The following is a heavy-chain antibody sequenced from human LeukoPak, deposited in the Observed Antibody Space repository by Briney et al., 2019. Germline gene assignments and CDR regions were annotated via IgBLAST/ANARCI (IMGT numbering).Heavy chain of an antibody. CDR3: ARDSMTTSIVGATGSAFDI. D-gene: IGHD1-26*01. J-gene: IGHJ3*02. CDR2: INPSGGST. CDR1: GYTFTSYY. Sequence: ASVKVSCKASGYTFTSYYMLWVRQAPGQGREWMGIINPSGGSTSYVQKFQGRVTMTRDPSTSTVYMELSSLRSEDTAVYYCARDSMTTSIVGATGSAFDIWGQGTMVTVSS. V-gene: IGHV1-46*01.